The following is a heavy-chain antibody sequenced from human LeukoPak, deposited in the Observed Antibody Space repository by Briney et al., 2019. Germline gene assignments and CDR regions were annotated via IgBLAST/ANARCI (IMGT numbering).Heavy chain of an antibody. CDR2: INPDTGTT. Sequence: ASVKVSCKTSGYNLTAYHMHWVRQAPGQGLEWLGWINPDTGTTSLAQKFQGRVTLTRDTAISTVSIEVTRLTSDDTAIYYCARGSGSNSPRYLKGDFWGQGTLLTVSS. J-gene: IGHJ4*02. D-gene: IGHD3-10*01. V-gene: IGHV1-2*02. CDR1: GYNLTAYH. CDR3: ARGSGSNSPRYLKGDF.